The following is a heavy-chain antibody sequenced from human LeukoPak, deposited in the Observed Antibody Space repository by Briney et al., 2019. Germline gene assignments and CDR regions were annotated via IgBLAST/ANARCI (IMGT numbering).Heavy chain of an antibody. CDR3: AKDGLYYDGSAHVYYFDY. CDR1: GFTFSGYA. D-gene: IGHD3-22*01. V-gene: IGHV3-23*01. CDR2: ITGSGDYT. Sequence: GGSLRLFFAASGFTFSGYAMTWVGQAPGKGLEWVSSITGSGDYTYYIDSVKARFTISRDNSKNILYLQMNSLRGEDTAPYYCAKDGLYYDGSAHVYYFDYWGQGTLVAVSS. J-gene: IGHJ4*02.